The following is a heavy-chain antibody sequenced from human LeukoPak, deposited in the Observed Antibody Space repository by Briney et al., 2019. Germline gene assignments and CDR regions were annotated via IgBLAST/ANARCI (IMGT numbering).Heavy chain of an antibody. CDR3: ARTNSAYYYMDV. Sequence: SETLYLTCAVSGYSISSGYYWGWIRQPPGKGLEWIGSIYHSGSTYYNPSLKSRVTISVDTSKNQFSLKLSSVTAADTAVYYCARTNSAYYYMDVWGKGTTVTVSS. V-gene: IGHV4-38-2*01. CDR2: IYHSGST. J-gene: IGHJ6*03. D-gene: IGHD2/OR15-2a*01. CDR1: GYSISSGYY.